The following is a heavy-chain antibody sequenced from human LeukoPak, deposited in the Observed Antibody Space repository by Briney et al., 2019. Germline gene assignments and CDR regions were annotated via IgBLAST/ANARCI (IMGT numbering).Heavy chain of an antibody. D-gene: IGHD2-15*01. CDR2: ITSGSTYI. J-gene: IGHJ3*02. Sequence: GGSLRLSCAASGFTFTSYSMNWVRQAPGKGLEWVSSITSGSTYIYYADSVKGRFTISRDNAENSLSLQMNSLRAEDTAVYYCAREYCSGGSCSDAFDIWGQGTMVTVSS. CDR1: GFTFTSYS. V-gene: IGHV3-21*01. CDR3: AREYCSGGSCSDAFDI.